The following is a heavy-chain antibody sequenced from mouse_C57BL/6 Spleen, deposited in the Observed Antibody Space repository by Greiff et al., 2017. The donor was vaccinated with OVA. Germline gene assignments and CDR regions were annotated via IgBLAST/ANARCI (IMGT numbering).Heavy chain of an antibody. D-gene: IGHD2-4*01. V-gene: IGHV1-59*01. Sequence: QVQLQQPGAELVRPGTSVTLSCKASGYTFTSYWMHWVKQRPGQGLEWIGVIDPSDSYTNYNQKFKGKATLTVDTSSSTAYMQLSSLTSEDSAVYYCAKGLRQDYYAMDYWGQGTSVTVSS. CDR1: GYTFTSYW. J-gene: IGHJ4*01. CDR3: AKGLRQDYYAMDY. CDR2: IDPSDSYT.